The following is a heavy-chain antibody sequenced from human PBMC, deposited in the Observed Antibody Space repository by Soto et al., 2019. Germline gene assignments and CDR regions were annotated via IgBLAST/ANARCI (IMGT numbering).Heavy chain of an antibody. CDR3: ARSASYCSRTSCHFNY. D-gene: IGHD2-2*01. V-gene: IGHV5-51*01. CDR2: IYPADSDT. Sequence: VGSLKISCKGSGYIFPSNWIGWVRQMPGKGLEWMGVIYPADSDTIYSPSFQGQVTISVDKSVSTAYLHWSSLKASDTAMYYCARSASYCSRTSCHFNYWGQGTPVTVSS. J-gene: IGHJ4*02. CDR1: GYIFPSNW.